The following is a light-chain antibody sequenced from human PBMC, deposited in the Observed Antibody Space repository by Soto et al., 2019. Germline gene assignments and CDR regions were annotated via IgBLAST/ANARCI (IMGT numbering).Light chain of an antibody. V-gene: IGKV3-15*01. J-gene: IGKJ1*01. Sequence: ETVMTQSPATLSVSPGERATLSCRASQSVNSDLAWYQKKPGQAPRLLIYGASTRATGIPARFSGGGSGTEFTLPISSLQSEDFAVYDCQQNYNWARTFGQEAKVDIK. CDR1: QSVNSD. CDR3: QQNYNWART. CDR2: GAS.